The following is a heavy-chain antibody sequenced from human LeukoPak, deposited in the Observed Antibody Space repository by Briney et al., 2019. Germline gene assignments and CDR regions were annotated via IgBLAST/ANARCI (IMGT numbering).Heavy chain of an antibody. CDR3: ARGRRPY. D-gene: IGHD6-6*01. J-gene: IGHJ4*02. CDR2: INHRGST. Sequence: ASETLSLTCAVYGGSFSGYYWSWIRQPPGKGLEWIGEINHRGSTNYNPSLKSRVTISVDTSKNQFSLKLSSVTAADTAVYYCARGRRPYWGQGTLVTVSS. CDR1: GGSFSGYY. V-gene: IGHV4-34*01.